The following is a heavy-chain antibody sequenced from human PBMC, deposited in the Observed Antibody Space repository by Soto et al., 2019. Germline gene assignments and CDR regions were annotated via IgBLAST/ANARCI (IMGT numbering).Heavy chain of an antibody. D-gene: IGHD6-25*01. V-gene: IGHV1-8*02. CDR1: VYTFSNYF. J-gene: IGHJ4*02. CDR3: ARRKERSGPNYFDV. Sequence: ASVNVSFKTSVYTFSNYFITLVRQAPGQPLEWLGWMNPSNGNAGYAQNFRGRVTMTSNTSITTAYMELSGLRYEDTAVYYCARRKERSGPNYFDVWGQGTLVTVSS. CDR2: MNPSNGNA.